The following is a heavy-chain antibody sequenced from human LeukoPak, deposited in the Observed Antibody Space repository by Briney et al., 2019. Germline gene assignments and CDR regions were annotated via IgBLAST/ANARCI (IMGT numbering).Heavy chain of an antibody. V-gene: IGHV3-23*01. J-gene: IGHJ4*02. CDR1: GFTFSSYA. CDR3: AKEVRQQLVLSYYFDY. Sequence: PGGSLRLSCAASGFTFSSYAISWVRQAPGKGLEWVSAISGSGGSTYYADSVKGRFTISRDNSKNTLYLQMNSLRAEDTAVYYCAKEVRQQLVLSYYFDYWGQGTLVTVSS. CDR2: ISGSGGST. D-gene: IGHD6-13*01.